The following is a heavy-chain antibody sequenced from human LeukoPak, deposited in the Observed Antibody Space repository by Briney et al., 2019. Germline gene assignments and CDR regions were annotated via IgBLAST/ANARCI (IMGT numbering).Heavy chain of an antibody. V-gene: IGHV3-21*01. D-gene: IGHD3-22*01. Sequence: GGSLRLSCAASGFTFSNYSMNWVRQAPGKGLEWVSSISSTSTYIYYADSLKGRSTISRDNAKNSLYLQMNSLRAEDTAVYYCARDPGYYDSSGYLDYWGQGTLVTVSS. CDR2: ISSTSTYI. J-gene: IGHJ4*02. CDR1: GFTFSNYS. CDR3: ARDPGYYDSSGYLDY.